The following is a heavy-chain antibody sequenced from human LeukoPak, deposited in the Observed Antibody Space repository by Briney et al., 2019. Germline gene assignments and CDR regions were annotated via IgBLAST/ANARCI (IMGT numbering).Heavy chain of an antibody. CDR3: AKRSSTTVTIDY. V-gene: IGHV3-23*01. J-gene: IGHJ4*02. D-gene: IGHD4-17*01. CDR1: GFTFSNAW. Sequence: PGGSLRLSCAASGFTFSNAWMNWVRQAPGKGLEWVSAITSSGGATYYADSVKGRFTISRDNSKNTLYLQINSLRAEDTAVYYCAKRSSTTVTIDYWGQGTLVTVSS. CDR2: ITSSGGAT.